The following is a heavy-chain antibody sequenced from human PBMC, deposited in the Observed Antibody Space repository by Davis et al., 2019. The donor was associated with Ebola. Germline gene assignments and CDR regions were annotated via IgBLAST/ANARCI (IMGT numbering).Heavy chain of an antibody. V-gene: IGHV1-69*13. CDR1: GGTFSSYA. CDR3: AREDGYGGNSGY. CDR2: IIPIFGTA. D-gene: IGHD4-23*01. J-gene: IGHJ4*02. Sequence: SVKVSCKASGGTFSSYAISWVRQAPGQGLEWMGGIIPIFGTANYAQKFQGRVTITADESTSTAYMELSSLRSEDTAVYYCAREDGYGGNSGYWGQGTLVTVSS.